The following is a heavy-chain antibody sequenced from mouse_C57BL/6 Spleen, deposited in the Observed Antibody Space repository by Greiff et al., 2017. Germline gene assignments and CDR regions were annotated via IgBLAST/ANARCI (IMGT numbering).Heavy chain of an antibody. CDR3: ARRNWDYYAMDY. V-gene: IGHV1-80*01. J-gene: IGHJ4*01. CDR2: IYPGDGDT. Sequence: QVQLQQSGAELVKPGASVKISCKASGYAFSSYWMNWVKQRPGKGLEWIGQIYPGDGDTNYNGKFKGKATLTAYKSSSTAYMQLSCLTSEDSAVYFCARRNWDYYAMDYWGQGTSVTVSS. D-gene: IGHD4-1*01. CDR1: GYAFSSYW.